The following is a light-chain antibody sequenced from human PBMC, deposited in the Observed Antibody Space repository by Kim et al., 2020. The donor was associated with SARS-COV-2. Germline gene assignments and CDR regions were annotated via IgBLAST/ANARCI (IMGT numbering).Light chain of an antibody. CDR3: QQRNSWPPAVT. J-gene: IGKJ4*01. Sequence: PGERATLSCRASQNLDTYLAWYQQRPGQAPRLLVYDASNRATGVPDRFSGSGSGTDFTLTISSLEPEDFSIYYCQQRNSWPPAVTFGGGTKVDIK. CDR1: QNLDTY. V-gene: IGKV3-11*01. CDR2: DAS.